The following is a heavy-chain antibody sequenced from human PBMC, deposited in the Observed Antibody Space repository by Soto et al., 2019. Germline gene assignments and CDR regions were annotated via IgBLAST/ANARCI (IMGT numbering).Heavy chain of an antibody. CDR3: ARGIPKYCSSTSCLKLVVVAATRWFDP. V-gene: IGHV4-34*01. CDR1: GGSFSGYY. J-gene: IGHJ5*02. D-gene: IGHD2-2*01. CDR2: INHSGST. Sequence: QVQLQQWGAGLLKPSETLSLTCAVYGGSFSGYYWSWIRQPPGKGLEWIGEINHSGSTNYNPSLKSRVTISVDTSKNQFSLKLSSVTAADTAVYYCARGIPKYCSSTSCLKLVVVAATRWFDPWGQGTLVTVSS.